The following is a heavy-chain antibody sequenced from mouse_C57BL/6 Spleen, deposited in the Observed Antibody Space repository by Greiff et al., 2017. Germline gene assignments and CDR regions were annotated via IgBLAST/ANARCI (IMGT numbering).Heavy chain of an antibody. Sequence: QVQLKQPGAELVRPGTSVKLSCKASGYTFTSYWMHWVKQRPGQGLEWIGVIDPSDSYTNYNQKFKGKATLTVDTSSSTAYMQLSSLTSEDSAVYYCARSYSNYEGSFAYWGQGTLVTVSA. CDR3: ARSYSNYEGSFAY. V-gene: IGHV1-59*01. J-gene: IGHJ3*01. CDR2: IDPSDSYT. CDR1: GYTFTSYW. D-gene: IGHD2-5*01.